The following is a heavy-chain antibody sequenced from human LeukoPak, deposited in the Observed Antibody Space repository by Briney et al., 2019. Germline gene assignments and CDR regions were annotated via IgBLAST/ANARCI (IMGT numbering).Heavy chain of an antibody. CDR3: ARSIAAAGTLGWRFPTFVDY. V-gene: IGHV4-38-2*01. J-gene: IGHJ4*02. CDR1: GYSISSGYY. Sequence: SETLSLTCAVSGYSISSGYYWGWIRQPPGQGLEWIGSIYHSGSTYYNPSLKSRVTISVDTSKNQFSLKLSPVTAADTAVYYCARSIAAAGTLGWRFPTFVDYWGQGTLVTVSS. CDR2: IYHSGST. D-gene: IGHD6-13*01.